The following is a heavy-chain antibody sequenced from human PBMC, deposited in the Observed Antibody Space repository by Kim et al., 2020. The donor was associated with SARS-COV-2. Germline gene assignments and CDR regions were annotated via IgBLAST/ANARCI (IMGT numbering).Heavy chain of an antibody. V-gene: IGHV4-31*03. CDR2: IYYSGST. J-gene: IGHJ4*02. CDR1: GGSISSGGYY. Sequence: SETLSLTCTVSGGSISSGGYYWSWIRQHPGKGLEWIGYIYYSGSTYYNPSLKSRVTISVDTSKNQFSLKLSSVTAADTAVYYCARGSRSQGIGCPFVYWGQGALVTVSS. CDR3: ARGSRSQGIGCPFVY. D-gene: IGHD2-15*01.